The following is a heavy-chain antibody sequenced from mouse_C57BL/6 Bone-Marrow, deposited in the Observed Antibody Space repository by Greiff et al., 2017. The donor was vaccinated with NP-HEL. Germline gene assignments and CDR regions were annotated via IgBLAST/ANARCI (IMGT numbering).Heavy chain of an antibody. Sequence: VQLQQSGPELVKPGASVKISCKASGYTFSTSWMNWMKQRPGKGLEWIGRIYPGDGDTHYSGNFEGKASLTADKSSNSAYMQLSSLTSEDSAVYFCARGESWGAFFDYWGRGTTLTVSS. CDR2: IYPGDGDT. CDR3: ARGESWGAFFDY. J-gene: IGHJ2*01. V-gene: IGHV1-82*01. D-gene: IGHD6-1*01. CDR1: GYTFSTSW.